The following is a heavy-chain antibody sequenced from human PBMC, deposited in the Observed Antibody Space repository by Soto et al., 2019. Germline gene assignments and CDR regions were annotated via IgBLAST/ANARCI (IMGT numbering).Heavy chain of an antibody. V-gene: IGHV3-30-3*01. CDR1: GFTFSSYA. CDR3: ARDLRYSSGWDDYYYYGMDV. Sequence: GGSLRLSCAASGFTFSSYAMHWVRQAPGKGLEWVAVISYDGSNKHYADSVKGRFTISRDNSKNTLYLQMNSLRAEDTAVYYCARDLRYSSGWDDYYYYGMDVWGQGTTVTVSS. CDR2: ISYDGSNK. D-gene: IGHD6-19*01. J-gene: IGHJ6*02.